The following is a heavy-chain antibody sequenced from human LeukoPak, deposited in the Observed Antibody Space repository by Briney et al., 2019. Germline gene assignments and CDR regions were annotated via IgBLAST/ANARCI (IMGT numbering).Heavy chain of an antibody. Sequence: ASVKVSCKASGYTFTSYDINWVRQATGQGLEWMGWMNPNSGNTGYAQKFQGRVTITRNTSISTAYMELRSLRSEDTAVYYCARVVEQWLVGYYYYYMDVWGKGTTVTVSS. CDR2: MNPNSGNT. CDR3: ARVVEQWLVGYYYYYMDV. D-gene: IGHD6-19*01. J-gene: IGHJ6*03. V-gene: IGHV1-8*03. CDR1: GYTFTSYD.